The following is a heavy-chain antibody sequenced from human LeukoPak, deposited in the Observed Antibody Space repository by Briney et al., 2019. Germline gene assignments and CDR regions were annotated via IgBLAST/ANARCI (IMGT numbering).Heavy chain of an antibody. J-gene: IGHJ4*02. CDR2: ISGGGEST. CDR3: ARRSGRRYEY. V-gene: IGHV3-48*03. D-gene: IGHD5-24*01. Sequence: GGSLRLSCAASGLTFRSYEMNWVRHAPGRGLEWVSHISGGGESTVYPDAVKGRFTISRDNAKNSLHLQMNSLRVEDTGVYYCARRSGRRYEYWGQGVLVTVSP. CDR1: GLTFRSYE.